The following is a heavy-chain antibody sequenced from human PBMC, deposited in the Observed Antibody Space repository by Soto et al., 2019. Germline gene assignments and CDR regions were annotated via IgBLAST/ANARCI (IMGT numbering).Heavy chain of an antibody. Sequence: SVKVSCKASGSGFISSGIQWVRQAHGQRLEWIGWIVVASGQTNYAQNFRGRVAITRDTSTATAYIELTGLTSEDTAVYFCSADRPDIGVGWWVWGQGTTVTVSS. D-gene: IGHD2-15*01. CDR3: SADRPDIGVGWWV. CDR1: GSGFISSG. J-gene: IGHJ6*02. V-gene: IGHV1-58*02. CDR2: IVVASGQT.